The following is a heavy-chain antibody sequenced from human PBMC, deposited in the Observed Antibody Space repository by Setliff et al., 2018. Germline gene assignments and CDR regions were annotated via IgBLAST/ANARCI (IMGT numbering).Heavy chain of an antibody. Sequence: PSETLSLTCAVSGYSISSGYYWGWIRQPPGKGLEWIGSIYHSGSTYYNPSLKSRVTISVDTSKNQFSLKLSSVTAADTAVYYCARALRIAARPEYFDYWGQGTLVTVSS. J-gene: IGHJ4*02. D-gene: IGHD6-6*01. V-gene: IGHV4-38-2*01. CDR1: GYSISSGYY. CDR3: ARALRIAARPEYFDY. CDR2: IYHSGST.